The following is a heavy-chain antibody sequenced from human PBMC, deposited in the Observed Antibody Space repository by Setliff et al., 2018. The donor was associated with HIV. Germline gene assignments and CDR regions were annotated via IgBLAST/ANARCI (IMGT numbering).Heavy chain of an antibody. CDR3: AIRWLPGFDP. CDR2: IYPDDSDT. J-gene: IGHJ5*02. D-gene: IGHD6-19*01. CDR1: GYSFATYW. Sequence: PGESLKISCKGSGYSFATYWIGWVRQMPGKGLEWVGVIYPDDSDTRYSPSFQGQVTISADKSISTAYLQWSSLKASDTAMYYCAIRWLPGFDPWGQGTLVTVSS. V-gene: IGHV5-51*01.